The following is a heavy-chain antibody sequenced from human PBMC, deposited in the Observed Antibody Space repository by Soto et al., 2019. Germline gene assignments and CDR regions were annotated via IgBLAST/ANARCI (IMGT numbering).Heavy chain of an antibody. D-gene: IGHD4-17*01. Sequence: QVQLVQSGAEVKKPGSSVKVSCKASGGSLSNYGISWVRQAPGQGLEWMGGISPVFGTANYAQKFQGRVTITADESTSIVYMDVTSLRSEDTAVYYCARGDATKIVVTTDYAMDVWGQGTTVTVSS. CDR1: GGSLSNYG. CDR2: ISPVFGTA. J-gene: IGHJ6*02. CDR3: ARGDATKIVVTTDYAMDV. V-gene: IGHV1-69*12.